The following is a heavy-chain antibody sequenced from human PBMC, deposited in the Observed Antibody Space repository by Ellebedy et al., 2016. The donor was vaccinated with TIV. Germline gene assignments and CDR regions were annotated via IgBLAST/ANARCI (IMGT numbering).Heavy chain of an antibody. CDR2: IYSSGST. V-gene: IGHV4-39*01. J-gene: IGHJ4*02. Sequence: MPSETLSLTCTVSGGSISSSSYYWGWIRQPPGQGLEWIGSIYSSGSTYYNPSLKSRVTMSVDTSKNQFSLKLSSVTAADSSVYYCARHEELRSRENFFDYWGQGTLVTVSS. D-gene: IGHD1-7*01. CDR1: GGSISSSSYY. CDR3: ARHEELRSRENFFDY.